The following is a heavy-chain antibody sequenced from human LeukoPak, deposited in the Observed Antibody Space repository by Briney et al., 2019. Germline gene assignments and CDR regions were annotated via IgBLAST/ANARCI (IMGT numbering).Heavy chain of an antibody. CDR3: ARVRYYDSSGYSPFDY. D-gene: IGHD3-22*01. CDR1: GGSISSSSYY. J-gene: IGHJ4*02. Sequence: SETLSLTCTVSGGSISSSSYYWGWIRQPPGKGLEWIGSIYYSGSTYYNPSLKGRVTISVDTSKNQFSLKLSSVTAADTAVYYCARVRYYDSSGYSPFDYWGQGTLVTVSS. CDR2: IYYSGST. V-gene: IGHV4-39*07.